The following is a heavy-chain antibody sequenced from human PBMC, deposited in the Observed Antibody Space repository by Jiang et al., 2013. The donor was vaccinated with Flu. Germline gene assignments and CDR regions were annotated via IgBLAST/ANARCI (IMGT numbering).Heavy chain of an antibody. V-gene: IGHV4-59*11. CDR2: VYYSGST. D-gene: IGHD4-23*01. CDR1: GGSIRSHY. J-gene: IGHJ4*02. CDR3: AREEDYGGNSWFDY. Sequence: PGLVKPSETLSLTCTVSGGSIRSHYLTWIRQPPGKGLQWIGYVYYSGSTYYNPSLKSRVTISVDTSKNQFSLKLSSVTAADTAVYYCAREEDYGGNSWFDYWGQGPWSPSPQ.